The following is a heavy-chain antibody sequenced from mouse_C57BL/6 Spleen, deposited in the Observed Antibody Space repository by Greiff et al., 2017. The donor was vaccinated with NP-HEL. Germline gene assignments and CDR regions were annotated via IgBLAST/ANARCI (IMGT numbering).Heavy chain of an antibody. J-gene: IGHJ1*03. CDR1: GFTFSDYG. CDR3: AGSSYGWYFDV. D-gene: IGHD1-1*01. Sequence: DVMLVESGGGLVKPGGSLKLSCAASGFTFSDYGMHWVRQAPEKGLEWVAYISSGSSTIYYADTVKGRFTISRDNAKNTLFLQMTSLRSEDTAMYYCAGSSYGWYFDVWGTGTTVTVSS. V-gene: IGHV5-17*01. CDR2: ISSGSSTI.